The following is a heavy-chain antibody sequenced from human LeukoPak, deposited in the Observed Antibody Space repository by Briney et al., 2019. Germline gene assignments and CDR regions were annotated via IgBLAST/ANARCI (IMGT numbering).Heavy chain of an antibody. CDR3: ARVFVGENFDY. CDR2: IRSTSEYI. V-gene: IGHV3-21*01. CDR1: GFTFSSYS. J-gene: IGHJ4*02. D-gene: IGHD3-10*02. Sequence: GESLRLSCAASGFTFSSYSMNWVRQAPGKGLEWVSSIRSTSEYIFYADSVKGRFIVSRDNAKNSLYLQMNSLSAEDTAVYYCARVFVGENFDYWGQGTLVTVSS.